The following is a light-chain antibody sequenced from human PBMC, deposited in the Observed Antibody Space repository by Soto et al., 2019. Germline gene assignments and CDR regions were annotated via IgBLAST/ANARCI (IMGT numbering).Light chain of an antibody. J-gene: IGKJ2*01. CDR3: QQFNNYPYT. Sequence: AIQLTQSPSSLSASVGDRVTITCRASQGISSALAWYQQKPGKAPKLLIYDASSLESGVPSRFSGSGSRTDFPLTISSLQPEDFATYYCQQFNNYPYTFGQGTKLEIK. CDR2: DAS. CDR1: QGISSA. V-gene: IGKV1D-13*01.